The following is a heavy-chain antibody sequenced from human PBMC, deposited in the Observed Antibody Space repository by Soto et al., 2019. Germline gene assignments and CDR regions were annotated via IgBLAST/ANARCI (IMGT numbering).Heavy chain of an antibody. CDR2: IYGSAGRV. CDR1: GFTFPRFT. D-gene: IGHD3-16*02. Sequence: EVQLLESGGDLVRPGGSLRLSCTASGFTFPRFTMTWVRQAPGKGLEWVPSIYGSAGRVFYADSVKGRFSISRDNSRDTVYLQMNSPRVEDTAVYYCAKDREPDDRWDIDFWGQGTPVTVSS. CDR3: AKDREPDDRWDIDF. V-gene: IGHV3-23*01. J-gene: IGHJ4*02.